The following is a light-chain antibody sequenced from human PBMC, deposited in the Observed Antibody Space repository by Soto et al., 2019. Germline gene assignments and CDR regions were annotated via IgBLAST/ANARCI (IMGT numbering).Light chain of an antibody. Sequence: QSVLTQPPSVSGAPGQRVTISCTGSSSNIGAGYDVHGYQQLPGTAPKLLIYGNSNRPSGVPDRFSGSKSGTSASLAITGLQAEDEADYYCQSYDSSLSVFGGGTKVTVL. J-gene: IGLJ2*01. CDR2: GNS. CDR3: QSYDSSLSV. CDR1: SSNIGAGYD. V-gene: IGLV1-40*01.